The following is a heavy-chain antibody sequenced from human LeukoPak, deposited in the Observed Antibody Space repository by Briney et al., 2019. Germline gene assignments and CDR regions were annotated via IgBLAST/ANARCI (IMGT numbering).Heavy chain of an antibody. CDR1: GGTFSNYA. V-gene: IGHV1-69*06. Sequence: GASVKVSCKASGGTFSNYAINWVRQAPGQGLEWMGWIIPIFGTANYAQKFQGRVTITADKSTSTAYMELSSLRSEDTAVYYCASHCSSTSCVDYWGQGTLVTVSS. CDR3: ASHCSSTSCVDY. J-gene: IGHJ4*02. CDR2: IIPIFGTA. D-gene: IGHD2-2*01.